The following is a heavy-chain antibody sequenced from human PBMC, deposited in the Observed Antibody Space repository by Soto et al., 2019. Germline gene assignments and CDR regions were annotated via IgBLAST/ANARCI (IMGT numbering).Heavy chain of an antibody. D-gene: IGHD5-12*01. Sequence: GASVKVSCKASGYRFSDYYLHWVRQAPGQGPEWMGWMNPNSGDTKYAQKFKGRVTMTRDTSVRTAFMELNWLKSDDTAAYYCARESGGATATLDYYYFYMDVWGIGTTVTVSS. J-gene: IGHJ6*03. CDR3: ARESGGATATLDYYYFYMDV. V-gene: IGHV1-2*02. CDR2: MNPNSGDT. CDR1: GYRFSDYY.